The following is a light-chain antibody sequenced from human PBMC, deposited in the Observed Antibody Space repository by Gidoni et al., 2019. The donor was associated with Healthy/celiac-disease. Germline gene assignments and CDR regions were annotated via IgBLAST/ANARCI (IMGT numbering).Light chain of an antibody. Sequence: DIQMTQSPSSLSASVGDRVTITCQTSQDISNYVNWYQQKPGKAPKLLIYDASNLETGVPSRFSGSGSGTYFTFTSSSLQPEDIATYYCQQYDNLPLTFGGGNKVEIK. CDR1: QDISNY. CDR3: QQYDNLPLT. J-gene: IGKJ4*01. CDR2: DAS. V-gene: IGKV1-33*01.